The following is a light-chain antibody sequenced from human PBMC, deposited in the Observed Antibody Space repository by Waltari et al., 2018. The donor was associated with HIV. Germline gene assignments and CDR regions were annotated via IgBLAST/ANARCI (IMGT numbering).Light chain of an antibody. CDR3: SPYTSSSVF. J-gene: IGLJ2*01. V-gene: IGLV2-14*03. CDR1: RSDVGGYSY. Sequence: QSALTQPASVSGSPGQSITISCTGTRSDVGGYSYVSWYKQHPGKAPKLIIHDAINRPPGVSNRFSGSKAGDTASRTISGLQAEDEAVYFCSPYTSSSVFFGGGTRLTVL. CDR2: DAI.